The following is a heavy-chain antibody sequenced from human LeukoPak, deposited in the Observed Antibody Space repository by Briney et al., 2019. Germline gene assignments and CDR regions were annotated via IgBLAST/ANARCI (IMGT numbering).Heavy chain of an antibody. CDR2: TYYSGST. CDR3: ARGRDYYDSSGYLDY. V-gene: IGHV4-59*01. J-gene: IGHJ4*02. D-gene: IGHD3-22*01. CDR1: GGSISSYY. Sequence: PSETLSLTCTVSGGSISSYYWSWIRQPPGKGLEWIGYTYYSGSTNYNPSLKSRVTISVDTSKNQFSLKLSSVTAADTAVYYCARGRDYYDSSGYLDYWGQGTLVTVSS.